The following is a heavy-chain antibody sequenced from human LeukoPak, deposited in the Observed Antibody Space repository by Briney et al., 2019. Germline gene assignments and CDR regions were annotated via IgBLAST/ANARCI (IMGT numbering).Heavy chain of an antibody. V-gene: IGHV3-74*01. D-gene: IGHD3-10*01. J-gene: IGHJ4*02. Sequence: PGGPLRLSCAASGFTFSSYWMHWVRQAPGKGLVWVSRVESDGSSTSYADSVKGRFTISRDNARNTLYLQMNSLRPEDTAVYYCARGYGSGESIPFDSWGQGTLVTVSS. CDR1: GFTFSSYW. CDR2: VESDGSST. CDR3: ARGYGSGESIPFDS.